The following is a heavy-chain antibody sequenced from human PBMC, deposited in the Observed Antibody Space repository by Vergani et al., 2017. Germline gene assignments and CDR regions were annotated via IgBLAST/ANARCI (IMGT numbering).Heavy chain of an antibody. J-gene: IGHJ3*02. Sequence: QVQLVESGGGVVQPGGSLRLSCAASGFTFSSYGMHWVRQAPGKGLEWVAFIRYDGSNKYYADSVKGRFTISRDNSKNTLYLQMNILRAEDTAVYYCAKTYDYGGNSDAFDIWGQGTMVTVSS. CDR2: IRYDGSNK. CDR3: AKTYDYGGNSDAFDI. CDR1: GFTFSSYG. V-gene: IGHV3-30*02. D-gene: IGHD4-23*01.